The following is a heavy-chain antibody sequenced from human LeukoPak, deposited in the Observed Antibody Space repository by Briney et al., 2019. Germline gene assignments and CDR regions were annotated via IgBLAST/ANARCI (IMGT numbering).Heavy chain of an antibody. Sequence: PGKSLRLSCAASGFTFTSYAMHWVRQAPGQRLEWMGWINAGNGNTKYLQKFQGRVTIARDTSASTAYMELSSLRSEDTAVYYCARGVTMFYYYYMDVWGKGTTVTVSS. CDR2: INAGNGNT. D-gene: IGHD3-3*01. CDR1: GFTFTSYA. V-gene: IGHV1-3*01. J-gene: IGHJ6*03. CDR3: ARGVTMFYYYYMDV.